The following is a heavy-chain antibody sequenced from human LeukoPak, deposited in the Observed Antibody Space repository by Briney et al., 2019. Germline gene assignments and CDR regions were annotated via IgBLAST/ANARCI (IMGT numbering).Heavy chain of an antibody. CDR3: ARRGGRASPGGL. CDR2: IYYSGST. J-gene: IGHJ2*01. Sequence: NPSETLSLTCTVSGGSISSYYWSWIRQPPGKGLEWIGYIYYSGSTNYNPSLKSRVTISVDTSKNQFSLKLSSVTAADTAVYYCARRGGRASPGGLWGRGTLVTVSS. CDR1: GGSISSYY. V-gene: IGHV4-59*08. D-gene: IGHD3-10*01.